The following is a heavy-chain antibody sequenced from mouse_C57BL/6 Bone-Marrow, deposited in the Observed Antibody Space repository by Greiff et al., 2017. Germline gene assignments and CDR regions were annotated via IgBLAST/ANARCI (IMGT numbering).Heavy chain of an antibody. V-gene: IGHV2-9-1*01. CDR1: GFSLTSYA. CDR2: IWTGGGT. CDR3: ARKRTTVVATRDAMDY. Sequence: VKLVESGPGLVAPSQSLSITCTVSGFSLTSYAISWVRQPPGKGLEWLGVIWTGGGTTYNSALKSRLSTSKDNSKSQVFLKMNSLQTDDTARYYCARKRTTVVATRDAMDYWGQGTAVTVSS. D-gene: IGHD1-1*01. J-gene: IGHJ4*01.